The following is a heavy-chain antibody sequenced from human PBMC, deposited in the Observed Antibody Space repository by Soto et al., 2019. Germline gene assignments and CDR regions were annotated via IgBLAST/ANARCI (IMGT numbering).Heavy chain of an antibody. CDR1: GGTFSSYA. D-gene: IGHD3-3*01. Sequence: LVKVSCKASGGTFSSYAISWVRQAPGQGLEWMGGIIPIFGTANYAQKFQGRVTITADESTSTAYMELSSLRSEDTAVYYCASIFGVVPPYYYYYVMDVWGQGTTVTVSS. J-gene: IGHJ6*02. CDR3: ASIFGVVPPYYYYYVMDV. CDR2: IIPIFGTA. V-gene: IGHV1-69*13.